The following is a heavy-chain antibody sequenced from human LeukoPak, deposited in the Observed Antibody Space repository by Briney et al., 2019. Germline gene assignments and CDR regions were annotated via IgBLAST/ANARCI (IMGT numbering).Heavy chain of an antibody. D-gene: IGHD4-11*01. CDR2: IYYSGST. CDR1: GGSISSYY. V-gene: IGHV4-59*01. Sequence: SETLSLTCTASGGSISSYYWSWIRQPPGKGLGWIGFIYYSGSTHYNPSLKSRVTISVDTSKNQFSLKLSSVTAADTAVYYCARAEINDYSRYWGQGILVIVSS. J-gene: IGHJ4*02. CDR3: ARAEINDYSRY.